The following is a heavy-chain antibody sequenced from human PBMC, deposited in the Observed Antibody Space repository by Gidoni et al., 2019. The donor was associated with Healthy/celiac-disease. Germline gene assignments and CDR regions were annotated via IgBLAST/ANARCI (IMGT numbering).Heavy chain of an antibody. CDR3: AREGDWMDAFDI. CDR2: ISSSGSPI. J-gene: IGHJ3*02. D-gene: IGHD1-1*01. Sequence: EVQLVESGGGLVQPGGSLRLPCAASGFTFSSYEMNWVRQAPGKGLEWVSYISSSGSPIYYADSVKGRFTISRDNAKNSLYLQVNSLRAEDTAVYYCAREGDWMDAFDIWGQGTMVTVSS. V-gene: IGHV3-48*03. CDR1: GFTFSSYE.